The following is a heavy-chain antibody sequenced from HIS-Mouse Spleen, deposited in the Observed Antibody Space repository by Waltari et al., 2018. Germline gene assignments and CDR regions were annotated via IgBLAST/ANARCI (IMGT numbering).Heavy chain of an antibody. Sequence: QLQLQESGPGLVKPSETLSLTCTVSGGSISRSSYSLCWIRQPPGKGLEWIGSIYYSGSTYYNPSLKSRVTISVDTSKNQFSLKLSSVTAADTAVYYCAREIPYSSSWYDWYFDLWGRGTLVTVSS. V-gene: IGHV4-39*07. CDR1: GGSISRSSYS. CDR2: IYYSGST. J-gene: IGHJ2*01. D-gene: IGHD6-13*01. CDR3: AREIPYSSSWYDWYFDL.